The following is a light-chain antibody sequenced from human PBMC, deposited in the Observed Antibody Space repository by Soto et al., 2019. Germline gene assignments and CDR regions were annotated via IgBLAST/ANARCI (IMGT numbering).Light chain of an antibody. V-gene: IGKV3-15*01. CDR2: GAS. J-gene: IGKJ1*01. Sequence: EIVMTQSPATLSVSPGERATLSCRASQSVSSNLAWYPQKPGQAPRLLIYGASTRATGIPARFSGSGSGTEFTLTISSLKSEDFALYYCQQYNNWPPWTFGQGTKVEIK. CDR1: QSVSSN. CDR3: QQYNNWPPWT.